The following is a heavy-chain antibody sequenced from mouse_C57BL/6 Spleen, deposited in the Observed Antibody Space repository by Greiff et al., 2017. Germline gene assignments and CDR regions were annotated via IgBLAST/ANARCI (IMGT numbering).Heavy chain of an antibody. Sequence: VQLKQSGAELVRPGASVKLSCTASGFNIKDDYMHWVKQRPEQGLEWIGWIDPENGDTEYASKFQGKATIPTDTSSNTAYLQLSSLASEDTAVYYCTRAYGNFPWFAYWGQGTLVTVSA. CDR3: TRAYGNFPWFAY. D-gene: IGHD2-10*02. CDR1: GFNIKDDY. J-gene: IGHJ3*01. CDR2: IDPENGDT. V-gene: IGHV14-4*01.